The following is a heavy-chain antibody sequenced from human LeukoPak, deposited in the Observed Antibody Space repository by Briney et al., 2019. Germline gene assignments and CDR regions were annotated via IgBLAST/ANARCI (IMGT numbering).Heavy chain of an antibody. J-gene: IGHJ6*04. Sequence: ASVKVSCKASGYTFTGYYMHWVRQAPGQGLEWMGWINPNSGGTNYAQKFQGRGTMTRDTSISTAYMELSRLRSDDTAVYYCARDDTISTPLDVWGKGTTVTISS. CDR3: ARDDTISTPLDV. CDR1: GYTFTGYY. V-gene: IGHV1-2*02. CDR2: INPNSGGT. D-gene: IGHD3-9*01.